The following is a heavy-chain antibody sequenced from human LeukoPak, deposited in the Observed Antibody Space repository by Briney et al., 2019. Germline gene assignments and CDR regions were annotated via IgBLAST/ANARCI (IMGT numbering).Heavy chain of an antibody. CDR1: GYSFTSYW. CDR3: ARLSCSSTSCQNYFDY. J-gene: IGHJ4*02. D-gene: IGHD2-2*01. Sequence: GESLKISCKGSGYSFTSYWIGWVRQMPGKGLEWVGIIYPGDSDTRYSPSFQGQVTISADKSISTAYLQWSSLKASDTAMYYCARLSCSSTSCQNYFDYWGQGTLVTVSS. V-gene: IGHV5-51*01. CDR2: IYPGDSDT.